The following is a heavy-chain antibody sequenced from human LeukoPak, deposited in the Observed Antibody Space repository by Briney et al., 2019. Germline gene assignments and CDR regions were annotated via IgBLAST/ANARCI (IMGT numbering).Heavy chain of an antibody. V-gene: IGHV3-13*01. CDR2: IGNGADT. J-gene: IGHJ2*01. D-gene: IGHD3-22*01. CDR3: ARGFDYYDSSAYYRNYHFDL. CDR1: GFSFSSYD. Sequence: GGSLRLSCAASGFSFSSYDMHWVRQVPGGGLEWVSCIGNGADTHYAASVKGRFTISRENAKNSFFLQMNSLRAGDTAVYFCARGFDYYDSSAYYRNYHFDLWGRGTLVTVSS.